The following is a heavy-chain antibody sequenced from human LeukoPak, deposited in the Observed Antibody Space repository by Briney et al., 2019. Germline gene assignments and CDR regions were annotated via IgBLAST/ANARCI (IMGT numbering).Heavy chain of an antibody. CDR2: VYYSGST. Sequence: SETLSLTCAVYGRSFSGYYWSWIRQPPGKGLEWIGYVYYSGSTYYNPSLKSRVTISVDTSKNQFSLKLSSVTAADTAVYYCARRLKYYYYMDVWGKGTTVTISS. J-gene: IGHJ6*03. CDR1: GRSFSGYY. CDR3: ARRLKYYYYMDV. V-gene: IGHV4-59*08. D-gene: IGHD5/OR15-5a*01.